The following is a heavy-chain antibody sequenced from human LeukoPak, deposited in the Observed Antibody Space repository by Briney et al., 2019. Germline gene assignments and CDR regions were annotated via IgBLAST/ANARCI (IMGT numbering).Heavy chain of an antibody. Sequence: ASVKVSCKASGYTFTSYAMHWVRQAPGQRLEWMGWINAGNGNTRYSQKFQGRVTITRDISASTAYMELSSLRSEDTAVYYCASKGRLLWFGESSGPFDYWGQGTLVTVSS. CDR2: INAGNGNT. CDR1: GYTFTSYA. CDR3: ASKGRLLWFGESSGPFDY. J-gene: IGHJ4*02. D-gene: IGHD3-10*01. V-gene: IGHV1-3*01.